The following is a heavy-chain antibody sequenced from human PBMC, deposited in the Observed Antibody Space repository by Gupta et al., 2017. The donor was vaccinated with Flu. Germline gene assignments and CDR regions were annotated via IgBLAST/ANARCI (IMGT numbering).Heavy chain of an antibody. V-gene: IGHV1-8*01. CDR2: MNPNSGNT. J-gene: IGHJ4*02. Sequence: VRQATGQGLEWMGWMNPNSGNTGYAQKFQGRVTMTRNTSISTAYMELSSLRSEDTAVYYCARGYTAMDTGGYWGQGTLVTVSS. D-gene: IGHD5-18*01. CDR3: ARGYTAMDTGGY.